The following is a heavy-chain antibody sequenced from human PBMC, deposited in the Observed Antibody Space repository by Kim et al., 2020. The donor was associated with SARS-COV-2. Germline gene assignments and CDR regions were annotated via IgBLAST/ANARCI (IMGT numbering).Heavy chain of an antibody. V-gene: IGHV3-23*01. CDR2: ISGSGGST. CDR1: GFTFSSYA. J-gene: IGHJ3*02. Sequence: GGSLRLSCAASGFTFSSYAMSWVRQAPGKGLEWVSAISGSGGSTYYADSVKGRFTISRDNSKNTLYLQMNSLRAEDTAVYYCAKDRQVLLWFGEFDAFDIWGQGTMVTVSS. D-gene: IGHD3-10*01. CDR3: AKDRQVLLWFGEFDAFDI.